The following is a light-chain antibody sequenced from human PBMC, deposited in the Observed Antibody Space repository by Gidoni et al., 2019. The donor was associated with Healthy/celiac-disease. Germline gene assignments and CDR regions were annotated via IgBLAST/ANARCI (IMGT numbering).Light chain of an antibody. J-gene: IGKJ1*01. CDR3: QQSYSTPPTWT. Sequence: DIQMTQSPSSLSASVGDRVTITCRASQSISSYLHWYQQKPGKAPKLLIYAASSLQSVVPSRFSGSGSGTDFTLTISSLQPEDFATYYCQQSYSTPPTWTFXXXTKVEIK. CDR1: QSISSY. V-gene: IGKV1-39*01. CDR2: AAS.